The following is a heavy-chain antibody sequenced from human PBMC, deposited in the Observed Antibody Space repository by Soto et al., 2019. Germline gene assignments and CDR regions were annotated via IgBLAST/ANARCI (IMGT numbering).Heavy chain of an antibody. J-gene: IGHJ4*02. V-gene: IGHV2-5*02. CDR3: AHRIAARLEY. CDR2: IYWDDDK. D-gene: IGHD6-6*01. CDR1: GFSLSTSGVG. Sequence: QLTLKESAPTLVKPTQTLTLTCTFSGFSLSTSGVGVGWIRQPPGKAPEWLALIYWDDDKRYSPSLKSRLTITKDNSKPQVVLTMTHIDPVDTATYYCAHRIAARLEYGGQGALVTVSS.